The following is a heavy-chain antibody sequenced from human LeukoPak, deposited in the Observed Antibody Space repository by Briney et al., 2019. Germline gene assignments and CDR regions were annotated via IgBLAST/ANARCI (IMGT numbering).Heavy chain of an antibody. J-gene: IGHJ3*02. Sequence: GGSLRLSCAASGFTFSSYGMRWVRQAPGKGLEWVAVISYDGSNKYYADSVKGRFTISRDNSKNTLYLQMNSLRAEDTAVYYCAKEVGSYYYDSSGASDAFDIWGQGTMVTVSS. CDR1: GFTFSSYG. CDR3: AKEVGSYYYDSSGASDAFDI. D-gene: IGHD3-22*01. CDR2: ISYDGSNK. V-gene: IGHV3-30*18.